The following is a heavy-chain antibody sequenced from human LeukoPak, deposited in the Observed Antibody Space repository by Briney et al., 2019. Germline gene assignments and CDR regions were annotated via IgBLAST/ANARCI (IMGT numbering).Heavy chain of an antibody. CDR1: GFTFRDAG. CDR2: IRSETEGATT. Sequence: GGSLRLSCAASGFTFRDAGMSWVRQAPGKGLEWVGRIRSETEGATTDYAAPVKGRFTISRDDSKNTVYLQMSSLKTEDTAVYFCAHRNTAMVRVDYWGQGTLVTVSS. V-gene: IGHV3-15*01. D-gene: IGHD5-18*01. CDR3: AHRNTAMVRVDY. J-gene: IGHJ4*02.